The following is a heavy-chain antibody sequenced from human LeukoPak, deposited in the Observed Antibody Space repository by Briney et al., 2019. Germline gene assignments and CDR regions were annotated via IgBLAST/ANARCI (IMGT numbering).Heavy chain of an antibody. Sequence: SVKVSCKASGGTFSSYAISWVRQAPGQGLEWMGGIIPIFGTANYAQKFQGRVTITADESTSTAYMELSSLRSEDTAVYYCARWKFYYYDSSPGAFDIWGQGTMVTVSS. V-gene: IGHV1-69*13. CDR1: GGTFSSYA. CDR3: ARWKFYYYDSSPGAFDI. J-gene: IGHJ3*02. D-gene: IGHD3-22*01. CDR2: IIPIFGTA.